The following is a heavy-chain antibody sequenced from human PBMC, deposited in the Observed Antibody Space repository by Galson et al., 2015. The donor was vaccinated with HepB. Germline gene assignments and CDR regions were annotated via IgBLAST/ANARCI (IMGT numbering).Heavy chain of an antibody. V-gene: IGHV1-46*04. CDR1: GYTFTSYY. J-gene: IGHJ4*02. Sequence: SVKVSCKASGYTFTSYYMHWVRQAPGQGLEWMGIINPSGGSTSYAQKLQGRVTMTRDTSTSTVYMELSSLRSEDTAVYYCARGGYYYDSSGYYHFDYWGQGTLVTVSS. CDR2: INPSGGST. CDR3: ARGGYYYDSSGYYHFDY. D-gene: IGHD3-22*01.